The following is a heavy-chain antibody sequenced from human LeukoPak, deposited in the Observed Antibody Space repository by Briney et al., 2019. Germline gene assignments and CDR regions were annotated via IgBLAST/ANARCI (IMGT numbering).Heavy chain of an antibody. CDR3: GKEVERHFDLKY. J-gene: IGHJ4*02. CDR1: GFTSGIYA. CDR2: FSGGGDS. V-gene: IGHV3-23*01. Sequence: GGSLRLSCEAPGFTSGIYAVSWVRQAPGKGLEWVSAFSGGGDSYYADSVKGRFTISRDSSKTILYLQMNSLRAEDTAVYYCGKEVERHFDLKYWGQGTLVTVSS.